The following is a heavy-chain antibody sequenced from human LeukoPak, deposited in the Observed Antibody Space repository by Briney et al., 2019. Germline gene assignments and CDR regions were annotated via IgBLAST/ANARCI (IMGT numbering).Heavy chain of an antibody. V-gene: IGHV4-31*03. J-gene: IGHJ3*01. CDR1: GVSLSSDKYY. CDR3: ATPYCGTISCLDVFDV. D-gene: IGHD2-2*01. CDR2: IYYSGST. Sequence: PSQTLSLTCTISGVSLSSDKYYWIWVRQRPGKGLEWIGHIYYSGSTSFNPSLKSRVSMSVDASKSQFSLKLTSVTAADTAVYYCATPYCGTISCLDVFDVWGQGTVVTVSS.